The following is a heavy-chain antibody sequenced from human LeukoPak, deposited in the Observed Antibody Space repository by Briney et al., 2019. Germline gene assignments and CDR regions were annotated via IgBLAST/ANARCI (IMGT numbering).Heavy chain of an antibody. V-gene: IGHV4-34*01. D-gene: IGHD5-18*01. CDR3: ARGVDTAMSLYYYYYYYMDV. CDR2: INHSGST. J-gene: IGHJ6*03. Sequence: SETLSLTCAVYGGSFSGYYWSWIRQPPGKGLEWIGEINHSGSTNYNPSLRSRVTISVDTSKNQFSLKLSSVTAADTAVYYCARGVDTAMSLYYYYYYYMDVWGKGTTVTVSS. CDR1: GGSFSGYY.